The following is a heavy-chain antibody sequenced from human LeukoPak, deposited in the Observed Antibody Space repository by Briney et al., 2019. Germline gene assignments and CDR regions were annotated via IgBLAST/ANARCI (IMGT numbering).Heavy chain of an antibody. J-gene: IGHJ6*03. CDR2: ISAYNGNT. D-gene: IGHD2-2*01. CDR3: ARDRELGGPAAVYYYYYMDV. CDR1: GYTFTSYG. Sequence: ASVKVSCKASGYTFTSYGISWVRQAPGQGLEWMGWISAYNGNTNYAQKLQGRVTMTTDTSTSTAYMELSSLRSEDTAVYYCARDRELGGPAAVYYYYYMDVWGKGTTVTVSS. V-gene: IGHV1-18*01.